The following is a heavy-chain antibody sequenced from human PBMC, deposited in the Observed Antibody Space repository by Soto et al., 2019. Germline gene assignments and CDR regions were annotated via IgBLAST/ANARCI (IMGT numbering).Heavy chain of an antibody. D-gene: IGHD2-21*02. CDR3: ARGAFGGGDRGCRDMVV. Sequence: QIQLVQSGGEVKKPGASVKVSCKSSGYKFISHSITWVRQAPGQGREWMGRISAYNGNTNYAHKLQGRVTITTDTSTNPGYMELRSLRSDDTAGYYCARGAFGGGDRGCRDMVVWGQGTTVTVS. CDR2: ISAYNGNT. CDR1: GYKFISHS. J-gene: IGHJ6*02. V-gene: IGHV1-18*01.